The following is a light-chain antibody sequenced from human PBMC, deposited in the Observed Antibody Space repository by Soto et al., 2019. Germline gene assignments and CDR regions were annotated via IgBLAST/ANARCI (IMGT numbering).Light chain of an antibody. CDR3: QQHSHWPPWT. CDR1: ENVRTF. V-gene: IGKV3-11*01. Sequence: EVVLTQSPATLSLSPGERATLSCRASENVRTFVDWYQQKPGQAPRLLMFGASNRATGIPARFSGSGSGTDFTLTISNLEPEDFAVYYCQQHSHWPPWTFGQGTKVDIK. CDR2: GAS. J-gene: IGKJ1*01.